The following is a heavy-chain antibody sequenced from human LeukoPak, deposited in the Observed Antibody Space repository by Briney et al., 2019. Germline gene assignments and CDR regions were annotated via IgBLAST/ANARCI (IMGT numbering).Heavy chain of an antibody. CDR3: AKYLAHSSGWLLDAFDI. Sequence: PGGSLRLSCTTSGFMFETYGMHWVRQAPGKGLEWVAGLSWDGSNEYHADSVKGRFTISRDNFKNTLYVQMNSLRAEDTAVYYCAKYLAHSSGWLLDAFDIWGQGTMVTVSS. CDR1: GFMFETYG. J-gene: IGHJ3*02. D-gene: IGHD6-19*01. CDR2: LSWDGSNE. V-gene: IGHV3-30*18.